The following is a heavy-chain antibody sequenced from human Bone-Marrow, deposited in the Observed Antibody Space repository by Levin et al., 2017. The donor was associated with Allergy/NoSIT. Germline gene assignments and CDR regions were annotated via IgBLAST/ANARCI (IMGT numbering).Heavy chain of an antibody. D-gene: IGHD3/OR15-3a*01. CDR3: ARDWTAAIGTTSWFGP. CDR1: RITFDFDLYG. V-gene: IGHV3-23*01. Sequence: GESLKISCAASRITFDFDLYGMIWVRQAPGKGLEWVSGITGSGGQTYYADSVKGRFTMSRDNSKNRVFLQMKTVRAEDAATYYCARDWTAAIGTTSWFGPWGQGTRVTVS. J-gene: IGHJ5*02. CDR2: ITGSGGQT.